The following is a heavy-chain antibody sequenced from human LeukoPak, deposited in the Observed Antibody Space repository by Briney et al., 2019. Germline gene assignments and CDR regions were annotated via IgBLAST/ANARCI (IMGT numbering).Heavy chain of an antibody. CDR2: IYSGGST. J-gene: IGHJ5*02. D-gene: IGHD6-13*01. CDR1: GFTVSSNY. V-gene: IGHV3-66*01. Sequence: GGSLRLSCAASGFTVSSNYMSEVRQAPGKGVEWVSVIYSGGSTYYAVSVKGRFTICRDDSKNTLYLQMNSLRAQDTAVYYCARDSSSSRYPWFDPWGQGTLVTVSS. CDR3: ARDSSSSRYPWFDP.